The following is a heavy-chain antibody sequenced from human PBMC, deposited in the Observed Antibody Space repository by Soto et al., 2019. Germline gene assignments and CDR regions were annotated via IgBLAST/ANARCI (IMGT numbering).Heavy chain of an antibody. CDR2: IHPSGDT. V-gene: IGHV1-46*01. Sequence: QVQLVQSGAELKNPGASVKVACKASGYKFTTYFIHWVRQAPGQGLEWMGMIHPSGDTGYAQKFRGRVTMTIDTSTTTAYMELRNLTSEDTAVYFSVRGYYTTSPCSGDFQFWGQGTLVTVSS. D-gene: IGHD2-15*01. CDR3: VRGYYTTSPCSGDFQF. J-gene: IGHJ1*01. CDR1: GYKFTTYF.